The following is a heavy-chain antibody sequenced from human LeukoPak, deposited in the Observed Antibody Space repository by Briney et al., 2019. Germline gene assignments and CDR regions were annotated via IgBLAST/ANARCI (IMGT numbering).Heavy chain of an antibody. Sequence: SETLSLTCTVSGDSINSLDLWSWVRQPPGKGLEWIREMYLSGTTHSNPSVKSRVTISIDKSKNQFFLNLSSVTAADTAVYYCAGLVGRYSSGLYYYYFDYWGQGTLVTVSS. D-gene: IGHD3-22*01. V-gene: IGHV4-4*02. CDR3: AGLVGRYSSGLYYYYFDY. CDR1: GDSINSLDL. CDR2: MYLSGTT. J-gene: IGHJ4*02.